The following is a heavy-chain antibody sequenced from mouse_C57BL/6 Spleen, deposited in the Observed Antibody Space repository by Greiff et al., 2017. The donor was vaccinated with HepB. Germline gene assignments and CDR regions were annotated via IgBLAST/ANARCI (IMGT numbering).Heavy chain of an antibody. J-gene: IGHJ1*03. CDR3: ARAEIPYYYGSSSDWYFDV. CDR1: GFTFSSYA. V-gene: IGHV5-4*03. Sequence: EVKLVESGGGLVKPGGSLKLSCAASGFTFSSYAMSWVRQTPEKRLEWVATISDGGSYTDYPDNVKGRFTISRDNAKNNLYLPLSHLKSEDTAMYYGARAEIPYYYGSSSDWYFDVWGTGTTVTVSS. D-gene: IGHD1-1*01. CDR2: ISDGGSYT.